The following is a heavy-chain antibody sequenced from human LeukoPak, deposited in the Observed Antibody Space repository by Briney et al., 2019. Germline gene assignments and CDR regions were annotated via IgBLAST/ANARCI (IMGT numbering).Heavy chain of an antibody. CDR3: AREWLLSASFDY. Sequence: GGSLRLSCATSGFTFSSYWMSWVRRAPGKGLEWVANIKQDGSQIFYVDSVKGRFTISRDTAKNSLYLQMNSLRAEDTAVYYCAREWLLSASFDYWGQGTLVTVSS. D-gene: IGHD3-3*01. V-gene: IGHV3-7*01. CDR1: GFTFSSYW. J-gene: IGHJ4*02. CDR2: IKQDGSQI.